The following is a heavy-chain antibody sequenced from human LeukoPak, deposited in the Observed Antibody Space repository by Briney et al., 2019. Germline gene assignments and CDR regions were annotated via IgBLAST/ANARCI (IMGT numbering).Heavy chain of an antibody. CDR2: IYYSGST. CDR1: GGSISSYY. V-gene: IGHV4-59*01. Sequence: SETLSLTRTVSGGSISSYYWSWIRQPPGKGLEWTGYIYYSGSTNYNPSLKSRVTISVDTSKNQFSLKLSSVTAADTAVYYCALSGSHEGWFDPWGQGTLVTVSS. J-gene: IGHJ5*02. D-gene: IGHD1-26*01. CDR3: ALSGSHEGWFDP.